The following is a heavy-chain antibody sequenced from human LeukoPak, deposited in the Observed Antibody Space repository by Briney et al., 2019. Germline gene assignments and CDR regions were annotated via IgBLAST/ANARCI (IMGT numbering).Heavy chain of an antibody. Sequence: ASVKVSCKASGYTFTSYYMHWVRQAPGQGLEWMGIINPSGGSTSYAQKFQGRVTMTRDTSTSTVYMELSSLRSEDTAVYYCARPTGYSSSWYGDYFDYWGQGTLVTVSS. J-gene: IGHJ4*02. CDR3: ARPTGYSSSWYGDYFDY. D-gene: IGHD6-13*01. CDR1: GYTFTSYY. V-gene: IGHV1-46*01. CDR2: INPSGGST.